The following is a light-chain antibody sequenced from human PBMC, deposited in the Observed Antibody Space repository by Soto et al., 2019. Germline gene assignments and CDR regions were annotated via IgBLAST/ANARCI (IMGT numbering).Light chain of an antibody. CDR1: QSLLHSNGYNY. Sequence: DIVMTQSPLSLPVTPGEPASISCRSSQSLLHSNGYNYLDWYLQKPGQPPQLLISLGSNRASGVPYRFRGSGSGTDFTLKIITVEAEDVGFYYCMQTLQTPVTFGGGTKVEIK. CDR2: LGS. J-gene: IGKJ4*01. CDR3: MQTLQTPVT. V-gene: IGKV2-28*01.